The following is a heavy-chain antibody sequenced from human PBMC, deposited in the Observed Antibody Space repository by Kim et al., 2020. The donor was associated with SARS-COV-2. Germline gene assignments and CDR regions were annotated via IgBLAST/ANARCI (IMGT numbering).Heavy chain of an antibody. Sequence: GGSLRLSCAASGFTFSSYGMHWVRQAPGKGLEWVAVISYDGSNKYYADSVKGRFTISRDNSKNTLYLQMNSLRAEDTAVYYCAKDKQQLVRWAYYYYYGMDVWGQGTPVTVSS. CDR2: ISYDGSNK. CDR3: AKDKQQLVRWAYYYYYGMDV. D-gene: IGHD6-13*01. J-gene: IGHJ6*02. CDR1: GFTFSSYG. V-gene: IGHV3-30*18.